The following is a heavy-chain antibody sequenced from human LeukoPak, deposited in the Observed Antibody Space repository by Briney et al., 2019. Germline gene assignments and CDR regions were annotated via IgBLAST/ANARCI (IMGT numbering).Heavy chain of an antibody. D-gene: IGHD3-10*01. CDR1: GFTFGNYV. V-gene: IGHV3-30-3*01. J-gene: IGHJ4*02. Sequence: GGSLRLSCAASGFTFGNYVIHWVRQAPGKGLEWVAVTSSDLNVKLYADSVEGRFTISRDNSRSTLYLQMNSLRPEDTAIYYCAREGYYGSGSPPSLYFDYWGQGTLVTVSS. CDR2: TSSDLNVK. CDR3: AREGYYGSGSPPSLYFDY.